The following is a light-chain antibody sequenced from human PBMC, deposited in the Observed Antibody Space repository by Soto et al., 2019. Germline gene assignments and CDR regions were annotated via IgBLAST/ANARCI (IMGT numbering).Light chain of an antibody. CDR2: GVS. Sequence: QSVLTQPAAVSGSTGPTISISCTGTISDFVVYNYVSWYQQHPCKATKLMIYGVSNRPSGVSNRVSGSKSGSMASLTISGLQAEDEADYYCSSYTSSSPCVFGTGTKVTVL. V-gene: IGLV2-14*01. CDR1: ISDFVVYNY. CDR3: SSYTSSSPCV. J-gene: IGLJ1*01.